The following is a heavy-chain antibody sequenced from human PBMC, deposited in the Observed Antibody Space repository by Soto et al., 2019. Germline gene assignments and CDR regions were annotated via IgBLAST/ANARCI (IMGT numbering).Heavy chain of an antibody. Sequence: ASVKVSCKASGYTFTGYYMHWVRQAPGQGLEWMGWINPNSGGTNYAQKFQGWVTMTRDTSISTAYMELSRLRSDDTAVYYCAGWGDSGYDYGYYYMDVWGKGTTVTVSS. CDR3: AGWGDSGYDYGYYYMDV. J-gene: IGHJ6*03. V-gene: IGHV1-2*04. D-gene: IGHD5-12*01. CDR2: INPNSGGT. CDR1: GYTFTGYY.